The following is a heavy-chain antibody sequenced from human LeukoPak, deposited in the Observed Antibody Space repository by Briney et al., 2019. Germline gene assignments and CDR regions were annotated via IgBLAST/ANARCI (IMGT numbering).Heavy chain of an antibody. J-gene: IGHJ6*02. CDR2: ISGSGYTT. Sequence: GGSLRLSCTTSGFTFTNYGINWVRQAPGRGLEWISTISGSGYTTYYADSVKGRFTISRDNAKNSLYLQMNSLRAEDTAVYYCAKDGADSSGWYNHYYGMDVWGQGTTVTVSS. V-gene: IGHV3-21*01. CDR3: AKDGADSSGWYNHYYGMDV. D-gene: IGHD6-19*01. CDR1: GFTFTNYG.